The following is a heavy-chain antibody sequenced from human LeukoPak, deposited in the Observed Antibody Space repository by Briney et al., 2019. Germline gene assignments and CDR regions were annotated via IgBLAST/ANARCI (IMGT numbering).Heavy chain of an antibody. CDR3: AREGVGAPPPANWFDP. D-gene: IGHD1-26*01. CDR1: GFTFSNYS. J-gene: IGHJ5*02. CDR2: ISSSCTYI. V-gene: IGHV3-21*01. Sequence: GGSLRLSCVASGFTFSNYSMNWVRQAPGKGLEWVSSISSSCTYIYYADSVKGRFTVSRDNAKNSLYLQLNSLRAEDTSLYYCAREGVGAPPPANWFDPWGQGTLVTVSS.